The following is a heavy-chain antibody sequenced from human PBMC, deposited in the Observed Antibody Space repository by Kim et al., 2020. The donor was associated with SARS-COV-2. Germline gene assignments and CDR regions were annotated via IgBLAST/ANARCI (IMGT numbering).Heavy chain of an antibody. Sequence: SETLSLTCGVYGGSFRSYYWSWIRQSPGKGLEWIGQINHSENTNYNPSLKSRVIISIDTSKSQFSLKLSSVTAADTAVYYCATPSRGHYYDRRDPGSFDYWGQGTLVTVSS. CDR2: INHSENT. D-gene: IGHD3-22*01. CDR3: ATPSRGHYYDRRDPGSFDY. CDR1: GGSFRSYY. V-gene: IGHV4-34*01. J-gene: IGHJ4*02.